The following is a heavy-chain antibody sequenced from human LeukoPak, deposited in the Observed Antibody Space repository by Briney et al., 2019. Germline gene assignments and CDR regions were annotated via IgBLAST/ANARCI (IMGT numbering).Heavy chain of an antibody. J-gene: IGHJ4*02. V-gene: IGHV4-59*01. CDR2: IYYSGST. CDR1: GGPISSYY. CDR3: ARSYDSSGYYFDY. Sequence: NPSETLSLTCSVSGGPISSYYWSWIRQPPGKGLEWLWNIYYSGSTNYNPSLKSRVTISVDTSKNQFSLKLSSVTAADTAVYYCARSYDSSGYYFDYWGQGTLVTVSS. D-gene: IGHD3-22*01.